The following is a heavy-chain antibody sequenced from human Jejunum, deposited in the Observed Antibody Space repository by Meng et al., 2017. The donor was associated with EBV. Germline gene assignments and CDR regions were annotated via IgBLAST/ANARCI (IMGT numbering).Heavy chain of an antibody. CDR1: GYMFISYA. Sequence: QVQVGPSGAEVKKPGASVKVSCKASGYMFISYARHWVRQAPGQRLEWMGWINIGNGNTKYSQKFHGRLTISRDTSANTAYLELSSLTSEDTAIYYCATGDDYGNSNFDYWGQETLVTVSS. D-gene: IGHD4/OR15-4a*01. J-gene: IGHJ4*02. CDR2: INIGNGNT. CDR3: ATGDDYGNSNFDY. V-gene: IGHV1-3*04.